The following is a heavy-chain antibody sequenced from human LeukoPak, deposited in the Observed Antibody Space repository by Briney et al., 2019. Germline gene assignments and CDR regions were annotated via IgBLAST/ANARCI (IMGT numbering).Heavy chain of an antibody. CDR3: ARGRITMIVVADYFDY. D-gene: IGHD3-22*01. CDR2: IYYSGST. V-gene: IGHV4-59*01. Sequence: SETLSLTCTVSGGSISSYYWSWIRQPPGKGLEWIGYIYYSGSTNYNPSLKSRVTISVDTSKNQFSLKLSSVTAADTAVYYCARGRITMIVVADYFDYWGQGTLVTVSS. CDR1: GGSISSYY. J-gene: IGHJ4*02.